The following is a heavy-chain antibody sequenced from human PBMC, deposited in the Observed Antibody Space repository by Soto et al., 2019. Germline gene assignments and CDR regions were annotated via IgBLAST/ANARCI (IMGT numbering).Heavy chain of an antibody. D-gene: IGHD3-3*01. Sequence: QVQLVQSGAEVKKPGASVKVSCKASGYTFTSYDINWVRQATGQGLEWMGWMNPNSGNTGYAHKFQGRVTMTRNTSLITAYMEVSSLRSADTAVYYCARSASYPFWRKVDYGGQGTLVTVSS. CDR1: GYTFTSYD. CDR3: ARSASYPFWRKVDY. J-gene: IGHJ4*02. V-gene: IGHV1-8*01. CDR2: MNPNSGNT.